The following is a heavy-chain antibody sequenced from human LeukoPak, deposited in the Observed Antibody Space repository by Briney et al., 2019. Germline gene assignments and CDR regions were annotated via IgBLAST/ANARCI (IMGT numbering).Heavy chain of an antibody. CDR3: ARERVRYYYDSSGYYYESLLDY. J-gene: IGHJ4*02. CDR2: IYYSGST. Sequence: SETLSLTCTVSGGTISSYYWSWIRQPPGKGLEWIGYIYYSGSTNYNPSLKSRVTISVDTSKNQFSLKLSSVTAADTAVYYCARERVRYYYDSSGYYYESLLDYWGQGTLVTVSS. D-gene: IGHD3-22*01. CDR1: GGTISSYY. V-gene: IGHV4-59*01.